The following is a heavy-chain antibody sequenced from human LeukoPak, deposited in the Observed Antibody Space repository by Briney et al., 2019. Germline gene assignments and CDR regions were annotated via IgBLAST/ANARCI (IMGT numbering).Heavy chain of an antibody. CDR3: ARDTGSNFFDP. J-gene: IGHJ5*02. Sequence: ASVKVSCKASGYTFTTYGIIWVRQAPGQGLEWMGWISTYNAKTKYAQNLQGRVAMTTDTTTGTVYMELRSLTSDDTAVYYCARDTGSNFFDPWGQGTLVTVAS. CDR2: ISTYNAKT. D-gene: IGHD1-26*01. V-gene: IGHV1-18*01. CDR1: GYTFTTYG.